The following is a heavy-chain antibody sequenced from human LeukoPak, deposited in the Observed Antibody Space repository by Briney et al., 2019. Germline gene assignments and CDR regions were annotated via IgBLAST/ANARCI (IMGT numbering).Heavy chain of an antibody. Sequence: GESLRISCKGSGYNFSFYWITWVRQIPGKGLEWLGRIDPSDSETNYNPSFQGHVTISADRSISTAYLQWSGLKASDTAMFYCARGGRQSCGSTGCNIDYWGQGTLVTVSS. CDR1: GYNFSFYW. J-gene: IGHJ4*02. D-gene: IGHD2-2*01. V-gene: IGHV5-10-1*01. CDR2: IDPSDSET. CDR3: ARGGRQSCGSTGCNIDY.